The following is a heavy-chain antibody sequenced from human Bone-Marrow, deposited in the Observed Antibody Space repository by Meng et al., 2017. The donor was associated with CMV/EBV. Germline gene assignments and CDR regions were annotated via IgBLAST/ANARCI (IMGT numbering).Heavy chain of an antibody. CDR1: GFTVDNYA. D-gene: IGHD2-2*01. CDR2: ISGSGGTT. V-gene: IGHV3-23*01. CDR3: AKDREVAVARVYDH. Sequence: ASGFTVDNYAVTWVRQAPGKWLEWVSVISGSGGTTYYADSVKGRFTISRDNSKNTLYLQLSGLRADDTAVYYCAKDREVAVARVYDHWGQGTLVTVSS. J-gene: IGHJ4*02.